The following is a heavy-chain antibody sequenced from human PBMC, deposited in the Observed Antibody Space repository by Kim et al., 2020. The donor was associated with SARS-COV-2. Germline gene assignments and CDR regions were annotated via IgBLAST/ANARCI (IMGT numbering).Heavy chain of an antibody. CDR3: ARYSRVSITRWFDP. Sequence: GGSLRLSCAASGFTFNSYAMTWVRQAPGKGLEWVSVIGSGGGDTHYADSVKGRFTISRDNSENTLYLQMNSLRVEDTAVYYCARYSRVSITRWFDPWGQGTLVTVSS. V-gene: IGHV3-23*01. CDR2: IGSGGGDT. D-gene: IGHD1-20*01. CDR1: GFTFNSYA. J-gene: IGHJ5*02.